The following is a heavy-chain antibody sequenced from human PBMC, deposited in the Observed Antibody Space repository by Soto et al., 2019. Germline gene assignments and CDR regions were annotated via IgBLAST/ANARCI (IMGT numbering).Heavy chain of an antibody. V-gene: IGHV4-61*08. CDR2: IYYNGST. Sequence: PSETLSLTCTVSGGSISSGGYYWSWIRQHPGKGLEWIGYIYYNGSTQYNPSLKSRVTMSVDTSKNQFSLKLNSVTAADTAVYYCAREPSWSGYFEFWGQGALVTAPQ. CDR1: GGSISSGGYY. CDR3: AREPSWSGYFEF. J-gene: IGHJ4*02. D-gene: IGHD3-3*01.